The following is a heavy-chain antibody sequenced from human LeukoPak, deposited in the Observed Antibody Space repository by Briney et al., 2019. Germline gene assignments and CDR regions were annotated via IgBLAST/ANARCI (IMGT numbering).Heavy chain of an antibody. D-gene: IGHD3-22*01. J-gene: IGHJ4*02. CDR1: GGSISSSSYY. Sequence: PSETLSLTCTVSGGSISSSSYYWGWIRQPPGKGLEWIGSIYYSGSTYYNPSLKSRVTISVDTSKNQFSLKLSSVTAADTAVYYCARVLIVVVEGGNYVDYWGQGTLVTVSS. CDR2: IYYSGST. V-gene: IGHV4-39*07. CDR3: ARVLIVVVEGGNYVDY.